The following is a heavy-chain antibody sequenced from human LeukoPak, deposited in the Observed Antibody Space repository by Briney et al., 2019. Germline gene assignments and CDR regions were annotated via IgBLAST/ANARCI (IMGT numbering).Heavy chain of an antibody. J-gene: IGHJ4*02. CDR3: ARNIPHCSSTSCYTLLDY. V-gene: IGHV4-38-2*01. CDR1: GYSISSGYY. CDR2: IYHSGST. Sequence: SETLSLTCAVSGYSISSGYYWGWIRQPPGKGLEWIGSIYHSGSTYYNPSLKSRVTISVDTSKNHFSLKLSSVTAADTAVYYCARNIPHCSSTSCYTLLDYWGQGTLVTVSS. D-gene: IGHD2-2*02.